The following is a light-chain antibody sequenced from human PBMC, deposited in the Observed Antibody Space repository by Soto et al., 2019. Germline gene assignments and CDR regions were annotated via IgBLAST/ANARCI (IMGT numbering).Light chain of an antibody. Sequence: EIVLTQSPGTLSLSPGERATLSCRASQSISFTYLAWYQQKPGQAPRLLIYGASSRATGVPDRFSGSGSGTDFTLPVSRLEPEDFAVYYCQHTGTFGQGTKVEIK. CDR1: QSISFTY. CDR3: QHTGT. J-gene: IGKJ1*01. V-gene: IGKV3-20*01. CDR2: GAS.